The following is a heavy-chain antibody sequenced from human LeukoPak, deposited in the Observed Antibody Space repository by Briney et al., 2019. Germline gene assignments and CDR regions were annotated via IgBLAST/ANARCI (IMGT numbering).Heavy chain of an antibody. D-gene: IGHD2-2*01. J-gene: IGHJ4*02. CDR1: GFTFSSYC. V-gene: IGHV3-23*01. Sequence: GRSLRLSCAASGFTFSSYCMHWVRQAPGKGLEWVSAISGSGGSTYYADSVKGRFTISRDNSKNTLYLQMNSLRAEDTAVYYCAKSGALVVPAAIGYFDYWGQGTLVTVSS. CDR3: AKSGALVVPAAIGYFDY. CDR2: ISGSGGST.